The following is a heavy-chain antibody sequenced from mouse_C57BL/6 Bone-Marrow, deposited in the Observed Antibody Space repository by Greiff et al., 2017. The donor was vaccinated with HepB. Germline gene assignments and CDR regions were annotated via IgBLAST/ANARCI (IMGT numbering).Heavy chain of an antibody. Sequence: VQGVESGPGLVQPSQSLSITCTVSGFSLTSYGVHWVRQSPGKGLEWLGVIWRGGSTDYNAAFMSRLSITKDNSKSQVFFKMNSLQADDTAIYYCAKWDLLLRGYYAMDYWGQGTSVTVSS. CDR3: AKWDLLLRGYYAMDY. J-gene: IGHJ4*01. D-gene: IGHD1-1*01. V-gene: IGHV2-5*01. CDR2: IWRGGST. CDR1: GFSLTSYG.